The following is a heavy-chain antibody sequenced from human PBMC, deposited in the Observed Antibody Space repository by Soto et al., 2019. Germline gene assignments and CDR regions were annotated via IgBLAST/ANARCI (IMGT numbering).Heavy chain of an antibody. V-gene: IGHV1-58*01. CDR2: IVVGSGNT. J-gene: IGHJ4*02. CDR1: GFTFTSSA. CDR3: AAAGLNYDILTGVDY. D-gene: IGHD3-9*01. Sequence: ASVKVSCKASGFTFTSSAVQWVRQARGQRLEWIGWIVVGSGNTNYAQKFQERVTITRDMSTSTAYMELSSLRSEDTAVYYCAAAGLNYDILTGVDYWGQGTLVTVSS.